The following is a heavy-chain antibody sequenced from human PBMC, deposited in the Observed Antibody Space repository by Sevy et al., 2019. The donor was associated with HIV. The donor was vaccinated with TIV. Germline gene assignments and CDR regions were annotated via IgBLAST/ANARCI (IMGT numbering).Heavy chain of an antibody. D-gene: IGHD2-2*02. CDR3: SRDRGPAAISDAFDI. V-gene: IGHV1-69*13. CDR1: GGNLHNYG. J-gene: IGHJ3*02. Sequence: ASVKVSCKASGGNLHNYGINWVRQAPGQGLEWMGGLIPIFRTSTYAQNFRGRITFAADEATSAFYLERSSLRDDDTAVYYCSRDRGPAAISDAFDIWGQGTMVTVSS. CDR2: LIPIFRTS.